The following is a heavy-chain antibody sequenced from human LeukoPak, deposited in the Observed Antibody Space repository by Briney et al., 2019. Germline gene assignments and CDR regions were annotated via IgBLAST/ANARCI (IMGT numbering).Heavy chain of an antibody. CDR2: IYASGST. Sequence: PSQTLSLTCTVSGGSISSGSYYWSWIRQPAGKGLEWIGRIYASGSTNYNPSLNSRVTISVDTSKNQFSLKLSSVTAADTAVYYCARDRRGYSYGFFDYWGQGTLVTVSS. CDR3: ARDRRGYSYGFFDY. CDR1: GGSISSGSYY. D-gene: IGHD5-18*01. J-gene: IGHJ4*02. V-gene: IGHV4-61*02.